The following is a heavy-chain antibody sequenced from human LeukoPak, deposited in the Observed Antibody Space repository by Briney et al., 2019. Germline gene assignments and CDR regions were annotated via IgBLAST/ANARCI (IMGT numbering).Heavy chain of an antibody. CDR3: ARRRYYDGSGYLE. CDR1: GDSVSRSDSY. D-gene: IGHD3-22*01. V-gene: IGHV4-39*01. J-gene: IGHJ1*01. Sequence: SETLSLTCSVSGDSVSRSDSYWDWIRQPPGKGLEWIGTIYYSGRTYYSPSLKSRVTMSVDPSNNQFSLNLRSVTAADTALYYCARRRYYDGSGYLEWGQGTLLSVSP. CDR2: IYYSGRT.